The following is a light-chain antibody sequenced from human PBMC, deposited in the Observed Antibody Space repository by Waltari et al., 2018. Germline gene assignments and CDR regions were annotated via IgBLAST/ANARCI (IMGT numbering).Light chain of an antibody. CDR2: DVH. V-gene: IGLV2-14*03. Sequence: QSALTQPASVSGSPGQSITISCTGPSSDVGHYDYVSWFQQHPGNAPKLMIYDVHNRPSGVSTRFSGSKSGNTASLTISGLQAEDEADYYCYSFTTSSTRVFGTGTKVTVL. CDR1: SSDVGHYDY. CDR3: YSFTTSSTRV. J-gene: IGLJ1*01.